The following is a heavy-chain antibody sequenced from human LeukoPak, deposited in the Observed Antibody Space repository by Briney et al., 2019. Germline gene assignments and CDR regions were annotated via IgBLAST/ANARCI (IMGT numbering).Heavy chain of an antibody. CDR2: ISSGSSTI. CDR3: AREDTNYFLFY. D-gene: IGHD4-11*01. Sequence: GGSLRLSCAASGFTFSSYGMNWVRQGPGKGLEWMSYISSGSSTIHYADSVRGRFTISRDNSKNSLYLQMDSLRAEDTAVYFCAREDTNYFLFYWGQGTLVTVSS. V-gene: IGHV3-48*01. CDR1: GFTFSSYG. J-gene: IGHJ4*02.